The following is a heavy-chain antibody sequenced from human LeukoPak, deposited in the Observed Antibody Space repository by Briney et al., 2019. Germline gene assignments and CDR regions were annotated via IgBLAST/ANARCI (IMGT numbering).Heavy chain of an antibody. CDR2: ISSSSSTI. CDR3: ASAQTFEYSSPMGY. D-gene: IGHD6-6*01. V-gene: IGHV3-48*01. CDR1: GFTFSSYS. J-gene: IGHJ4*02. Sequence: GGSLRLSCAASGFTFSSYSMYWVRQAPGKGLEWVSYISSSSSTIYYADSVKGRFTISRDNAKNSLYLQMNSLRAEDTAVYYCASAQTFEYSSPMGYWGQGTLVTVSS.